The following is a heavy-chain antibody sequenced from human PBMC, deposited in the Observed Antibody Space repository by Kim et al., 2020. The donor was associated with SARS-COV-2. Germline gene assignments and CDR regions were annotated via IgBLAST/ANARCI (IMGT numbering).Heavy chain of an antibody. D-gene: IGHD3-22*01. CDR1: GFTFSSYA. Sequence: GRSLRLSCAASGFTFSSYAMHWVRQAPGKGLEWVAVISYDGSNKYYADSMKGRFTISRDNSKNTLYLQMNSLRAEDTAVYYCASWGLYYYDSSGHDYWG. V-gene: IGHV3-30-3*01. J-gene: IGHJ4*01. CDR3: ASWGLYYYDSSGHDY. CDR2: ISYDGSNK.